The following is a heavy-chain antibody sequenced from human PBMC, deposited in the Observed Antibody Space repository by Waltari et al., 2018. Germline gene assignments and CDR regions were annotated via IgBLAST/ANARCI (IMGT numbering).Heavy chain of an antibody. CDR1: GGSFSTYA. V-gene: IGHV1-69*04. Sequence: QVQLVQSGAEVKKPESSVKVSCQVSGGSFSTYAINWVRQAPGQGLGWMGRILPILNITQYSQKFQGRVTLTADTSTRVAYMELNSLTSEDTAVYFCSRGPQAAGNQLDPWGQGTLVTVSS. CDR3: SRGPQAAGNQLDP. CDR2: ILPILNIT. J-gene: IGHJ5*02.